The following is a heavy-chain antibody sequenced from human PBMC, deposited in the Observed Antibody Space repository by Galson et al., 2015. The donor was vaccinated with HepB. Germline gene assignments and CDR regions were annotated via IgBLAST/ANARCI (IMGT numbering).Heavy chain of an antibody. Sequence: SLRLSCAASGLAFRKNGMHWVRQAPGKGLEWVAVISYDGSNKEYADSVKGRFIISRDNSKNTVYLQMNSLRTEGTAVYFCANEGQWLKAHFDYWGQGTRVIVSS. CDR1: GLAFRKNG. V-gene: IGHV3-30*18. D-gene: IGHD6-19*01. J-gene: IGHJ4*02. CDR3: ANEGQWLKAHFDY. CDR2: ISYDGSNK.